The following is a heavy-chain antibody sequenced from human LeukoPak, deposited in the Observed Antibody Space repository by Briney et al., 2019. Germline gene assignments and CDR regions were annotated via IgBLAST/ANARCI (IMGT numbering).Heavy chain of an antibody. CDR3: ARQPRGSYRKEDYYFDY. CDR2: IYPGDSDT. CDR1: GYSFTSYW. J-gene: IGHJ4*02. Sequence: GESLKISCKGSGYSFTSYWIGWVRQMPGKGLEWMGIIYPGDSDTRYSPSFQGQVTISADKSISTAYLQWSSLKASDTAKYYCARQPRGSYRKEDYYFDYWGQGTLVTVSS. V-gene: IGHV5-51*01. D-gene: IGHD1-26*01.